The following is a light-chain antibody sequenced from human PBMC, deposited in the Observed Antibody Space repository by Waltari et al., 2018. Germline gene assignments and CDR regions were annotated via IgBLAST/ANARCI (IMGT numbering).Light chain of an antibody. CDR2: RAS. CDR1: QNVTTY. J-gene: IGKJ4*01. V-gene: IGKV3-15*01. CDR3: QHYNNWPLT. Sequence: EIVMTQSPATLSVSPGERATLSCRASQNVTTYLAWYQQKPGQAPSPLFHRASLRATAIPGSFSGSGSGTEFTLTISGLQSEDFAVYFCQHYNNWPLTFGGGTKVEIK.